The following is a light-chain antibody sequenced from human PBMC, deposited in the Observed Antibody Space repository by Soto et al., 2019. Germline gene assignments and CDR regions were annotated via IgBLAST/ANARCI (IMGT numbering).Light chain of an antibody. Sequence: QSALTQPASVSGSPGQSITLSCTGANSDVNNYEYVSWYRQYPGLAPQLIISEVTNRPSVISDRFSGSKSANTAYLTISGLQVEDEADYYCCSHTISGSGTPVFGGGTKLTVL. CDR2: EVT. CDR1: NSDVNNYEY. V-gene: IGLV2-14*01. CDR3: CSHTISGSGTPV. J-gene: IGLJ2*01.